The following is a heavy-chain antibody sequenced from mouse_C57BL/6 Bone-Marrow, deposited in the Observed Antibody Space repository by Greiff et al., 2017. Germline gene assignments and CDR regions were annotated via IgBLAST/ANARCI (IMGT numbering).Heavy chain of an antibody. CDR3: ARGYYGSLYFDY. D-gene: IGHD1-1*01. CDR2: IHPNSGST. CDR1: GYTFTSYW. J-gene: IGHJ2*01. V-gene: IGHV1-64*01. Sequence: QVQLQQPGAELVKPGASVKLSCKASGYTFTSYWMHWVKQRPGQGLEWIGMIHPNSGSTNYNEKFKSKATLTVDKSSSTAYMQLSSLTSEDSAVHYCARGYYGSLYFDYRGKGTTLTVSS.